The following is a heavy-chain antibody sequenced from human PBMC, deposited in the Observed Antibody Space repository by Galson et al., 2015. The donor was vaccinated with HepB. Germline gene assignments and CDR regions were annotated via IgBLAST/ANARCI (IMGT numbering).Heavy chain of an antibody. J-gene: IGHJ4*02. V-gene: IGHV1-3*01. CDR1: GYTFNRNA. Sequence: SVKVSCKASGYTFNRNAMHWVRQVPGQRLEWMGWINAANGNTKYSQKFQGRVTITRDTSASTAYMALRSLRSEDTAVYYCARKFVAGTLGGYWGQGTLVTVSA. D-gene: IGHD6-19*01. CDR3: ARKFVAGTLGGY. CDR2: INAANGNT.